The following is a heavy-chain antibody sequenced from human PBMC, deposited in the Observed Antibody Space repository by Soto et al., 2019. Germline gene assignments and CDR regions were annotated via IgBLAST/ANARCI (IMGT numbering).Heavy chain of an antibody. CDR2: IYYSGST. J-gene: IGHJ4*02. Sequence: QVQLQESGPGLVKPSQTLSLTCTVSGGSISSGGYYWSWIRQHPGKGLEWIGYIYYSGSTYYNQSLKSRVTISVDTSKNQFSRKLSSVTAADTAVYYCVRERSSYPDYWGQGTLVTVSS. D-gene: IGHD6-13*01. CDR3: VRERSSYPDY. V-gene: IGHV4-31*03. CDR1: GGSISSGGYY.